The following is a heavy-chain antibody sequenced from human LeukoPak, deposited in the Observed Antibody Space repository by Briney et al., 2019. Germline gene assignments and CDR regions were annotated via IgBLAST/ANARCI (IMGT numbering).Heavy chain of an antibody. CDR2: ISSSSSYI. V-gene: IGHV3-21*01. D-gene: IGHD3-10*02. J-gene: IGHJ6*04. Sequence: GGSLRLSCAASGLTFSSYSMIRVRQAPGKGLEWVSSISSSSSYIYYADSVKGRFTISRDNAKNSLYLQMNSLRAEDTAVYYCAELGITMIGGVWGKGTTVTISS. CDR1: GLTFSSYS. CDR3: AELGITMIGGV.